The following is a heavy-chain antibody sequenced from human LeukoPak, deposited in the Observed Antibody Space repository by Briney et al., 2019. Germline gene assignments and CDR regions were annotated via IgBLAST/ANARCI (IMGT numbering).Heavy chain of an antibody. D-gene: IGHD6-19*01. V-gene: IGHV3-74*01. CDR2: INGDGSRT. Sequence: PGGSLRLSCAVSGFTFSRYWMHWARQAPGKGLVWVSRINGDGSRTTYADSVRGRFTISRDNAENTLYLQMNSLRAEDTAVYYCARGLPPGKAVAGTFEYWGQGNLVTVSS. CDR1: GFTFSRYW. J-gene: IGHJ4*02. CDR3: ARGLPPGKAVAGTFEY.